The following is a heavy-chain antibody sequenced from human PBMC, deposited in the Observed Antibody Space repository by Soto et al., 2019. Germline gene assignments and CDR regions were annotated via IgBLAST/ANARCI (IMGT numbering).Heavy chain of an antibody. V-gene: IGHV3-21*01. CDR2: ISSSSSYI. J-gene: IGHJ4*02. D-gene: IGHD5-12*01. CDR3: ASWYSGYRPFDY. Sequence: NPGGSLRLSCAASGFTFSSYSMNWVRQAPGKGLEWVSSISSSSSYIYYADSVKGRFTISRDNAKNSLYLQMNSLRAEDTAVYYCASWYSGYRPFDYWGQGTLVTVSS. CDR1: GFTFSSYS.